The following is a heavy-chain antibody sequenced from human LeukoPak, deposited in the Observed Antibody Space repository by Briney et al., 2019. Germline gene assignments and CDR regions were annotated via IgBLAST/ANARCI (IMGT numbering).Heavy chain of an antibody. D-gene: IGHD2-21*01. J-gene: IGHJ4*02. CDR3: ARDMTSIRTFDT. CDR2: IYYSGST. V-gene: IGHV4-39*07. Sequence: PTDSPSLARTVAAPSISSSSDGCGWLRQRPWKGLERFGGIYYSGSTYYKPSLKRRVTISVDTSQNPFSLKLSTVTAEDTAVYYCARDMTSIRTFDTWGQGTLVTVSS. CDR1: APSISSSSDG.